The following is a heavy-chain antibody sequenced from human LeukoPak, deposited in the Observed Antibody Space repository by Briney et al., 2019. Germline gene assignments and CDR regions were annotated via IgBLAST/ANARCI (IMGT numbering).Heavy chain of an antibody. Sequence: PGGSLRLSCAASGFTVSSNYMSWVCQAPGKGLEWVSVIYSGGSTYYADSVKGRFTISRDNSKNTLYLQMNSLRAEDTAVYYCAKDSSITMIVVVITYFDYWGQGTLVTVSS. CDR3: AKDSSITMIVVVITYFDY. CDR1: GFTVSSNY. CDR2: IYSGGST. D-gene: IGHD3-22*01. J-gene: IGHJ4*02. V-gene: IGHV3-66*01.